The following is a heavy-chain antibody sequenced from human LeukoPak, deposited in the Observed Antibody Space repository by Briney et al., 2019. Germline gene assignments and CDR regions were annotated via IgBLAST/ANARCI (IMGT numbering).Heavy chain of an antibody. J-gene: IGHJ4*02. D-gene: IGHD6-6*01. CDR3: ARDFLVSSSSFSYFDY. Sequence: PSETLSLTCTVSGGSISSYYWSWIRQPAGKGLEWIGRIYTSESTNYNPSLKSRVTMSVDTSKNQFSLKLSSVTAADTAVYYCARDFLVSSSSFSYFDYWGQGTLVTVSS. V-gene: IGHV4-4*07. CDR2: IYTSEST. CDR1: GGSISSYY.